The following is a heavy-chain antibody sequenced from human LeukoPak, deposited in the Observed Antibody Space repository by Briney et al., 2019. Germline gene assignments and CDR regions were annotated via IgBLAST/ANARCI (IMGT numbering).Heavy chain of an antibody. Sequence: SETLSLTCAVYGGSFSGYYWSWIRQPPGKGLEWIGEINHSGSTNYNPSLKSRVTISVDTSKNQFSLKLSSVTAADTAVYYCARGLSQQPDAFDIWGRGTMVAASS. V-gene: IGHV4-34*01. CDR1: GGSFSGYY. CDR2: INHSGST. CDR3: ARGLSQQPDAFDI. D-gene: IGHD6-13*01. J-gene: IGHJ3*02.